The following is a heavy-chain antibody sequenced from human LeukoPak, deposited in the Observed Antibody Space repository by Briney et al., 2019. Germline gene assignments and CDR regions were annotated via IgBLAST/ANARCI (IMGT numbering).Heavy chain of an antibody. V-gene: IGHV3-21*01. D-gene: IGHD4-23*01. CDR2: ISTSSDYI. CDR1: GFTFRSYS. Sequence: GVSLRLSCAASGFTFRSYSMNWVRQAPGKGLEWVSSISTSSDYIYYADSVKGRFTISRDNARNSLYLQMNSLRAEDTAVYYCARGATVRTPPVDYWGQGTLVTVSS. J-gene: IGHJ4*02. CDR3: ARGATVRTPPVDY.